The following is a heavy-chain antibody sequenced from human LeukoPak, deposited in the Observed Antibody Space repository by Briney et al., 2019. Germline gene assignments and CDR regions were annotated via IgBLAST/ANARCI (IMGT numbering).Heavy chain of an antibody. CDR2: VSYDASST. J-gene: IGHJ4*02. CDR1: RFTFSTYG. D-gene: IGHD6-13*01. Sequence: GGSLRLSCAASRFTFSTYGMHWVRQAPGKGLEWVAVVSYDASSTYYADSVRGRFTISRDNSKNTLYLQMNSLRPEDTAVYYCAKDGGLAAAGPSAYWGQGTLVTVSS. CDR3: AKDGGLAAAGPSAY. V-gene: IGHV3-30*18.